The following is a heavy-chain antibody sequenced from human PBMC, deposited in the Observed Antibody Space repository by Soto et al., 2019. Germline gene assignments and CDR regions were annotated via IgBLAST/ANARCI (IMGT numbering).Heavy chain of an antibody. CDR1: GYTFTSYA. J-gene: IGHJ6*02. Sequence: VSCKASGYTFTSYAMHWVRQAPGQRLEWMGWINAGNGNTKYSQKFQGRVTITRDTSASTAYMELSSLRSEDTAVYYCARDYGVEHTIFGVVDYYGMDVWGQGTTVTSP. CDR3: ARDYGVEHTIFGVVDYYGMDV. CDR2: INAGNGNT. V-gene: IGHV1-3*01. D-gene: IGHD3-3*01.